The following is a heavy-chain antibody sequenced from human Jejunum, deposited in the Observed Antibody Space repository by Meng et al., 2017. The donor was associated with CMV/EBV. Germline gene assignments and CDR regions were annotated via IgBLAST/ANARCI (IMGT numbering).Heavy chain of an antibody. J-gene: IGHJ4*02. CDR2: IKEDGTDK. V-gene: IGHV3-7*01. CDR3: ARDPVRGGDLDN. CDR1: GFTFSNYR. Sequence: CGASGFTFSNYRLNWVRQSPGRGLEWLANIKEDGTDKYYGDSVKGRFTISRDNAKSSLYLEMNSMGIEDTAVYYCARDPVRGGDLDNWGQGTLVTVS. D-gene: IGHD2-21*02.